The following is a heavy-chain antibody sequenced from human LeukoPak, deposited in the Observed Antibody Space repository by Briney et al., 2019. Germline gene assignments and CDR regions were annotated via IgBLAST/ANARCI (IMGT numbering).Heavy chain of an antibody. CDR3: SRQTVSCHDY. CDR1: GFTFSGSH. V-gene: IGHV3-73*01. D-gene: IGHD2-21*02. Sequence: GGSLRLSCEGSGFTFSGSHMHWVRQAPGKGLEWVGHVRNAADGYATAYGASVKGRFTISRDDSNNMVYLQMNSLKTEDSAVYYCSRQTVSCHDYWGQGTLVTVSS. J-gene: IGHJ4*02. CDR2: VRNAADGYAT.